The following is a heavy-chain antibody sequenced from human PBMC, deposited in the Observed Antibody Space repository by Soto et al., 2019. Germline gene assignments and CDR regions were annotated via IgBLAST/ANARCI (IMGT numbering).Heavy chain of an antibody. J-gene: IGHJ4*02. CDR3: ARSPSTPGEFDY. V-gene: IGHV4-34*01. CDR1: GGSFSGYY. Sequence: QVQLQQWDAGLLKPSETLSLTCAVYGGSFSGYYWSWIRQPPGKGLEWIGEINHSGSTNYNPSLKGRVTISVDTSKNQFSLKLSSVTAADTAVYYCARSPSTPGEFDYWGQGTLVTVSS. CDR2: INHSGST. D-gene: IGHD3-16*01.